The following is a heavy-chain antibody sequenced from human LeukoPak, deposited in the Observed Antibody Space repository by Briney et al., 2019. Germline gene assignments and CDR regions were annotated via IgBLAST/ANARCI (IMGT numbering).Heavy chain of an antibody. Sequence: ASVKVSCNASGYTFTGYYVYWVRQAPGQGLEWMGWINPNSGGTNYAQKFQGRVTMTRDTSISTAYMELSRLRSDDTAVYYCARGKSAHSVLVYAYWGQGTLVTVSS. J-gene: IGHJ4*02. CDR2: INPNSGGT. V-gene: IGHV1-2*02. CDR3: ARGKSAHSVLVYAY. CDR1: GYTFTGYY. D-gene: IGHD3-10*01.